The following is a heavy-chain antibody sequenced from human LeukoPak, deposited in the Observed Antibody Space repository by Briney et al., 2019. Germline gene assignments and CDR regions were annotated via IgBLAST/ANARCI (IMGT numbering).Heavy chain of an antibody. CDR2: IYTSGST. CDR1: VGSISSGSYY. Sequence: SETLSLTFTVSVGSISSGSYYWSWIRQPAGKGVEWIGRIYTSGSTNYNPSLKSRVTISVDTSKNQFSLKLSSVTAADTAVYYCAGDYGDYRRGGFDPWGQGTLVTVSS. V-gene: IGHV4-61*02. CDR3: AGDYGDYRRGGFDP. J-gene: IGHJ5*02. D-gene: IGHD4-17*01.